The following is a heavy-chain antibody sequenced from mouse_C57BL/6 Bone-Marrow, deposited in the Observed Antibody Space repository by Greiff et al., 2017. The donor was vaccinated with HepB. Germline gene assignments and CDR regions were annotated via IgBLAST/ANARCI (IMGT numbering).Heavy chain of an antibody. V-gene: IGHV7-3*01. CDR1: GFTSTDYY. J-gene: IGHJ4*01. CDR2: IRNKANGYTT. CDR3: ARYHYYYGSSSYAMDY. D-gene: IGHD1-1*01. Sequence: EVQLVESGGGLVQPGGSLSLSCAASGFTSTDYYMSWVRQPPGKALEWLGFIRNKANGYTTEYSASVKGRFTISRDNSQSILYLQMNALRAEDSATYYCARYHYYYGSSSYAMDYWGQGTSVTVSS.